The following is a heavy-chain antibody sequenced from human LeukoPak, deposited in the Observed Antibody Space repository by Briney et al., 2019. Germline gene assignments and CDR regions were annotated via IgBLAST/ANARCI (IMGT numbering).Heavy chain of an antibody. D-gene: IGHD3-22*01. J-gene: IGHJ3*02. CDR2: ISSSSSYI. CDR1: GFTFSSYS. CDR3: AKALGYDSSGYYSIDAFDI. V-gene: IGHV3-21*01. Sequence: PGGSLRLSCAASGFTFSSYSMNWARQAPGKGLEWVSSISSSSSYIYYADSVKGRFTISRDNAKNSLYLQMNSLRAEDTAVYYCAKALGYDSSGYYSIDAFDIWGQGTMVTVSS.